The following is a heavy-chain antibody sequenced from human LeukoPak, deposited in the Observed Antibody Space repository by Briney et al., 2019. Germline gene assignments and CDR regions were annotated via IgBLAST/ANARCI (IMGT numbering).Heavy chain of an antibody. CDR2: ISYDGSNK. V-gene: IGHV3-30*18. D-gene: IGHD2-15*01. Sequence: GGSLRPSCAASGFTFSSYGMHWVRQAPGKGLEWVAVISYDGSNKYYADSVKGRFTISRDNSKNTLYLQMNSLRAEDTAVYYCAKGCSGGSCTDYWGQGTLVTVSS. J-gene: IGHJ4*02. CDR1: GFTFSSYG. CDR3: AKGCSGGSCTDY.